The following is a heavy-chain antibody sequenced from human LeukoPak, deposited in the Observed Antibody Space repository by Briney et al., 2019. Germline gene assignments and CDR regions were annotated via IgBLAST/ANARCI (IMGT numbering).Heavy chain of an antibody. CDR2: ISSSRSYI. J-gene: IGHJ4*02. Sequence: PGLPLRRYCAASGFTYSSYSMNWDRKATGKGLEWVSSISSSRSYIYYADSVKGRFTISRDNAKNSLYLQMNSLRAEDTAVYYCARGYCSGGSCFFDYWGQGTLVTVSS. V-gene: IGHV3-21*01. CDR1: GFTYSSYS. CDR3: ARGYCSGGSCFFDY. D-gene: IGHD2-15*01.